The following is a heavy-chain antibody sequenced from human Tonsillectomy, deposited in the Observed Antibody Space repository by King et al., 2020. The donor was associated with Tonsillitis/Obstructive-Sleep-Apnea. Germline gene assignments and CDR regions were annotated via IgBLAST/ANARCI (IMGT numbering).Heavy chain of an antibody. Sequence: QLVQAGAEVKKPGSSVKVSCKASGDTFSSYTISWVRQAPGQGLEWMGGIIPIFNTVNYAQKFQGRVTITVAKSTSTVHMELRSLKSEDPAVYYCARGAEPTYYDILTGSYSDYWGQGTLVTVSS. V-gene: IGHV1-69*06. CDR1: GDTFSSYT. D-gene: IGHD3-9*01. J-gene: IGHJ4*02. CDR3: ARGAEPTYYDILTGSYSDY. CDR2: IIPIFNTV.